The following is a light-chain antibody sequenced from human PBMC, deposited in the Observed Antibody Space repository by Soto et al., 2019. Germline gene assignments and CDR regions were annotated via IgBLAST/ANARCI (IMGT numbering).Light chain of an antibody. V-gene: IGKV3-11*01. J-gene: IGKJ1*01. CDR3: QLRYNWPPTWT. Sequence: EIVLTQSPATLSLSPGEGATLSCRASQSVSSYLAWYQQKPGQAPRLLMFDASNRATGIPARFGGSVSGTDSTLTISSLEPEDFAVYYCQLRYNWPPTWTFGQGTKVDIK. CDR2: DAS. CDR1: QSVSSY.